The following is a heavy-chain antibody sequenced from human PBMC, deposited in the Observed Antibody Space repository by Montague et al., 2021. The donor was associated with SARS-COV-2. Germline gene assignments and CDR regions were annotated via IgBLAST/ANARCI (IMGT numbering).Heavy chain of an antibody. Sequence: VSPGASLSSDSLSWHWIRPSPSRGLDWLASTYYRSKWYNDSAPSVSGRATVRPDTSRNQFSLHLDSVTPEDTALYFCARKMDSSFDVWGKGTMVIVSS. CDR2: TYYRSKWYN. CDR3: ARKMDSSFDV. V-gene: IGHV6-1*01. D-gene: IGHD2-2*03. CDR1: GASLSSDSLS. J-gene: IGHJ3*01.